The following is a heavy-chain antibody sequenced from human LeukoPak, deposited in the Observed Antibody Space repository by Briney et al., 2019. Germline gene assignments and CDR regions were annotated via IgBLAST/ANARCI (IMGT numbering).Heavy chain of an antibody. D-gene: IGHD7-27*01. J-gene: IGHJ5*02. V-gene: IGHV4-30-2*01. CDR2: IYHSGST. CDR1: GGSISSGGYS. CDR3: ARAPGAHTENWFDP. Sequence: SETLSLTCAVSGGSISSGGYSWSWVRQPPGKGLEWIGYIYHSGSTYYNPSLKSRVTISVDRSKNQFSLKLSSVTAADTAVYYCARAPGAHTENWFDPWGQGTLVTVSS.